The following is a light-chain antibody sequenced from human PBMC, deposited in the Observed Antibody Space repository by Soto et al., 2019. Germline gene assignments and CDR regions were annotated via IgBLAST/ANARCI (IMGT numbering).Light chain of an antibody. Sequence: QSVLTQPPSVSGTPGQRVTISCSGSRSNVGNNYVYWYQQLPGTAPKLVISRNNQRPSGVRDRFSGSKSGTSASLAISGLRSEDGADYYCAAWDDSLRGYWVFGGGTKLTVL. CDR1: RSNVGNNY. CDR2: RNN. J-gene: IGLJ3*02. CDR3: AAWDDSLRGYWV. V-gene: IGLV1-47*01.